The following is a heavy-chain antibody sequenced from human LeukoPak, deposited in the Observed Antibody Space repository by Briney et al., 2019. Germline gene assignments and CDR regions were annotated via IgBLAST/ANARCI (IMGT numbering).Heavy chain of an antibody. J-gene: IGHJ3*02. CDR1: GGSISSGGYS. V-gene: IGHV4-30-2*01. D-gene: IGHD2-2*02. CDR3: ARVSYTAQNAFDI. Sequence: PSETLSLTCAVSGGSISSGGYSWSWIRQPPGKGLEWIGYIYHSGSTYYNPSLKSRVSISVGSSKTQLSPKLRSVTAADTAVYYCARVSYTAQNAFDIWGQGTMVTVSS. CDR2: IYHSGST.